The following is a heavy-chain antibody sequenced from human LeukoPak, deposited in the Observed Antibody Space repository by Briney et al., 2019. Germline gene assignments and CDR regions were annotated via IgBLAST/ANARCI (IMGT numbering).Heavy chain of an antibody. V-gene: IGHV4-34*01. CDR3: ARGGHYYDSSGYFDY. Sequence: SETLSLTCAVDGGSFSGYYCSWIRQPPGKRPEWIGEINHSGSTNYNPSLKSRVTISVDTSKNQFSLKLSSVTAADTAVYYCARGGHYYDSSGYFDYWGQGTLVTVSS. CDR2: INHSGST. D-gene: IGHD3-22*01. CDR1: GGSFSGYY. J-gene: IGHJ4*02.